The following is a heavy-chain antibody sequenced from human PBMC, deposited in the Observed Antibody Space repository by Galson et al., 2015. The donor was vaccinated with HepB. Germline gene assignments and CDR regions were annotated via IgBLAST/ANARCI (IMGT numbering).Heavy chain of an antibody. CDR2: TYYRSQWYF. V-gene: IGHV6-1*01. J-gene: IGHJ6*03. D-gene: IGHD6-6*01. Sequence: CAISGDSVSSNSAGWTWIRQSPSRGLEWLGRTYYRSQWYFEYAVSVKSRITINPDTSKNQFSLQLNSVTAADTAVYYCARWSSSSDRDYYYYMDVWGKGTTVTVSS. CDR1: GDSVSSNSAG. CDR3: ARWSSSSDRDYYYYMDV.